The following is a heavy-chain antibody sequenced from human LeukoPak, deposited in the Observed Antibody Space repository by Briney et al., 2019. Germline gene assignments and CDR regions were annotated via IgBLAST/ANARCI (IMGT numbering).Heavy chain of an antibody. CDR2: IKPDGSEK. D-gene: IGHD3-22*01. CDR1: GFTLSSYW. Sequence: GGSPRLSCAVSGFTLSSYWMSCVRQAPRTELEWLANIKPDGSEKYYVGCVQDRFTISRDNAKNSLYLQMNSLRDEDTAVYYCARARLETYDSSGYPNAFDIWGQGTMVTVSS. V-gene: IGHV3-7*04. CDR3: ARARLETYDSSGYPNAFDI. J-gene: IGHJ3*02.